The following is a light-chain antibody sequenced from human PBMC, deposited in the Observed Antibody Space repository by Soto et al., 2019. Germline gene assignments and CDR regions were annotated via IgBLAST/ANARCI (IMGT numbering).Light chain of an antibody. Sequence: QSVLTQPPSVSGSPGQSVTISCTGTSSDVGRYNRVSWYQQPPGTAPKLLIYEVRNRPSGVPDRFSGSRSANTASLTISGLQAEDEADYYCSLYTTNSTFVFGAGTKLTVL. CDR2: EVR. V-gene: IGLV2-18*01. CDR1: SSDVGRYNR. CDR3: SLYTTNSTFV. J-gene: IGLJ1*01.